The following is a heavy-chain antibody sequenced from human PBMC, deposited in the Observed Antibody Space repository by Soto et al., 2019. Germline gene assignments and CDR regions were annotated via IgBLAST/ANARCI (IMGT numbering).Heavy chain of an antibody. CDR3: ERDRLGISRGEEWLET. Sequence: ASVXVSCKSSFYTFTIYGIIFFLQAPGQGLECIGWISAYNGNTNYAQKLQGRVTMTTETSTSTAYMEMRSLRSDETAVYYCERDRLGISRGEEWLETWGQGTLV. V-gene: IGHV1-18*01. CDR1: FYTFTIYG. J-gene: IGHJ4*02. CDR2: ISAYNGNT. D-gene: IGHD3-3*01.